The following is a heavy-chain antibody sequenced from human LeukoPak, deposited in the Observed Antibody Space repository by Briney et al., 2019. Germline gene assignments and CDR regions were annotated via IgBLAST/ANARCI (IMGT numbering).Heavy chain of an antibody. Sequence: PSETLSLTCAVYGGSFSGYYWSWVRQAPGKGLEWVSAISGSGGSTYYADSVKGRFTISRDNSKNTLYLQMNSLRAEDTAVYYCAKETYSSSWYDYWGQGTLVTVSS. CDR3: AKETYSSSWYDY. D-gene: IGHD6-13*01. V-gene: IGHV3-23*01. J-gene: IGHJ4*02. CDR2: ISGSGGST. CDR1: GGSFSGYY.